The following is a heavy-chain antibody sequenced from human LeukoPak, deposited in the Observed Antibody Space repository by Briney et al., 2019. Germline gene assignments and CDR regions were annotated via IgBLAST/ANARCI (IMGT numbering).Heavy chain of an antibody. V-gene: IGHV1-2*02. D-gene: IGHD2-2*01. Sequence: VASVKVSCKASVYTFTGYYIHWVRQAPGQGREWRGWINPNSGGTNYAQKFQGRVTMTRDTSISTAYMELSRLRSDDTAVYYCAILSSTSHTSGNWGQGTLVTVSS. CDR1: VYTFTGYY. CDR2: INPNSGGT. CDR3: AILSSTSHTSGN. J-gene: IGHJ4*02.